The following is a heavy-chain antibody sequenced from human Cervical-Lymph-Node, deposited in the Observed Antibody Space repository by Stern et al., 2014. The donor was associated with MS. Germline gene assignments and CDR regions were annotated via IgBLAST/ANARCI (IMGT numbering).Heavy chain of an antibody. D-gene: IGHD2-2*01. CDR2: IYYGGST. Sequence: QLQLQESGPGLVKPSETLSLTCTVSGDSVNRRSYYWIWIRPSPEEGLEWIGFIYYGGSTSSNPSLKGRVTISVDASKNQVSLKLSSVTAADTAVYYCARDGYSSTEYYIEYWGQGILVTVSS. CDR3: ARDGYSSTEYYIEY. J-gene: IGHJ4*02. V-gene: IGHV4-61*01. CDR1: GDSVNRRSYY.